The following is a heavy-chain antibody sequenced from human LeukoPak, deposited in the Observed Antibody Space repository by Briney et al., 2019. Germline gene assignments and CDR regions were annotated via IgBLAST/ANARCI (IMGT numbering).Heavy chain of an antibody. J-gene: IGHJ4*02. D-gene: IGHD4-23*01. V-gene: IGHV3-74*01. CDR2: IASDGSST. Sequence: GGSLRLSCAASGFTFSSYWMNWVRQAPGKGLVWVSRIASDGSSTTYADSVKGRFSISRDNAKNTLFLQMNSLRVEDTAVYYCARGRPHGNDYWGQGTLVTVSS. CDR1: GFTFSSYW. CDR3: ARGRPHGNDY.